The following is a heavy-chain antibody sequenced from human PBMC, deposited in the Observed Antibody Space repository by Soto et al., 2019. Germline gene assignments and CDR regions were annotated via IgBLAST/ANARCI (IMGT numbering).Heavy chain of an antibody. CDR2: IYPGDSDT. CDR3: ARRSGDRSHSYGLDV. Sequence: EVQQVQSGAEVKKPGESLKISCKGYGYSFTTYWIGWVRQMPGKGLEWMGIIYPGDSDTRYSPSFQGQVTISADKSINTAYLQWSSLKASDTAMYYCARRSGDRSHSYGLDVWGQGTTVTVSS. D-gene: IGHD3-10*01. J-gene: IGHJ6*02. V-gene: IGHV5-51*03. CDR1: GYSFTTYW.